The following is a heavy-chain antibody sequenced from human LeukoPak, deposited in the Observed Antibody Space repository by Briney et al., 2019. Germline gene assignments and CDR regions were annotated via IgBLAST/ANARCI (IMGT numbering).Heavy chain of an antibody. J-gene: IGHJ4*02. V-gene: IGHV3-30*04. CDR2: VPYDGSNK. D-gene: IGHD4-23*01. CDR3: ARAEGYGGELDS. Sequence: GGSLRLSCAASGFTFSTYAMHWVRQAPGKGLEWVAVVPYDGSNKYYADSVKGRFTISRENSKNRLYLQMNSLRAEDTAVYYCARAEGYGGELDSWGQGTLVTVSS. CDR1: GFTFSTYA.